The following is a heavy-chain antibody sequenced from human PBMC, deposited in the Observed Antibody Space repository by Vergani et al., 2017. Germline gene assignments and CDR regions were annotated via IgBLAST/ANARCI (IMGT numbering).Heavy chain of an antibody. J-gene: IGHJ2*01. D-gene: IGHD2-2*01. CDR2: IIPILGLA. Sequence: QVQLVQSGAEVKKPGSSVKVSCKASGGTFSSYTISWVRQAPGQGLEWMGRIIPILGLANYAQKFQGRVTITADKSTSTAYMELSSLRSEDTAVYYCARDEGYCSSTSCSLGYFDLWGRGTLVTVSS. V-gene: IGHV1-69*08. CDR3: ARDEGYCSSTSCSLGYFDL. CDR1: GGTFSSYT.